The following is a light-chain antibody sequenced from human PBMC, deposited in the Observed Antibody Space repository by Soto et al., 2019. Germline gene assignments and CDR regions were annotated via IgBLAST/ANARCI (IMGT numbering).Light chain of an antibody. V-gene: IGLV2-23*01. J-gene: IGLJ3*02. CDR2: EGS. CDR3: CSYAGSSTWV. Sequence: QSVLTQPASVSGSPGQSITISCTGTSSDVGGYHLVSWYQQHPGKSPKLIIYEGSERPSGVSNRFSGSKSGNAASLTISGLLAEDEADYHCCSYAGSSTWVFGGGTQLTVL. CDR1: SSDVGGYHL.